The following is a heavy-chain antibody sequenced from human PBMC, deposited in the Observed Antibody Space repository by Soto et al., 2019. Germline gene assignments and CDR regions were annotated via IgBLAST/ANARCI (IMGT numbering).Heavy chain of an antibody. D-gene: IGHD3-10*01. V-gene: IGHV3-21*01. Sequence: GWSLRLSCAATGFTFGSDSMNWVRQAPGKGLEWVSSISSSSAYIYYADSVKGRFTISRDNAKNSLYLQMNSLRVEDTALYYCARALSGSFYWGQGTLVTVSS. J-gene: IGHJ4*02. CDR1: GFTFGSDS. CDR2: ISSSSAYI. CDR3: ARALSGSFY.